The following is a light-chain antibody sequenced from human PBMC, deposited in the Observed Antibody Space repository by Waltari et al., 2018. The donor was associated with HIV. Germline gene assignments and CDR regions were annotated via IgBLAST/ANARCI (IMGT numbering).Light chain of an antibody. CDR2: EVS. CDR1: SSDVGGYNY. CDR3: SSYAGSNWV. Sequence: QSALTQPPSASGSPGQSVTISCTGTSSDVGGYNYVSWYQQPPGKAPTFIIYEVSKRPSGVPERFSGAKSGNTASLTVSGLQAEDEADYYCSSYAGSNWVFGGGTKLTVL. J-gene: IGLJ3*02. V-gene: IGLV2-8*01.